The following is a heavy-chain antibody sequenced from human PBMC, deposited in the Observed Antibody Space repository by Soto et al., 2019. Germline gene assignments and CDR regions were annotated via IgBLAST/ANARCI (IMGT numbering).Heavy chain of an antibody. D-gene: IGHD3-3*01. CDR1: GGSISSYY. CDR3: ARGIKSRILEWLPPTQVLPYYFDY. V-gene: IGHV4-59*01. Sequence: SETLSLTCTVSGGSISSYYWSWIRQPPGKGLEWIGYIYYSGSTNYNPSLKSRVTISVDTSKNQFSLKLSSVTAADTAVYYCARGIKSRILEWLPPTQVLPYYFDYWGQGTLVTVSS. CDR2: IYYSGST. J-gene: IGHJ4*02.